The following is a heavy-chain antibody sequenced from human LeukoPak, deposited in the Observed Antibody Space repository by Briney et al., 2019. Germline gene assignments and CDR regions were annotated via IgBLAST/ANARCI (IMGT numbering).Heavy chain of an antibody. J-gene: IGHJ4*02. V-gene: IGHV3-23*01. CDR1: GFTFSSYA. CDR3: AKESSGWSNGDY. CDR2: ISGSGGST. D-gene: IGHD6-19*01. Sequence: PGGSLRLSCAAYGFTFSSYAMSWVRQAPGQGLQWVSAISGSGGSTYYADSVKGRFTICRDNSKNTLYPQMNSLRAEDTAVYYCAKESSGWSNGDYWGQGTLVTVSS.